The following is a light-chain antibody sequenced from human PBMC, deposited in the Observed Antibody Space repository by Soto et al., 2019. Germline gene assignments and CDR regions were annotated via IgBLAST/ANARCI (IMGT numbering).Light chain of an antibody. CDR3: GSWDSSLSAYV. Sequence: QSVLTQPPSVSAAPGQRVTISCSGSSSNIGGSSVSWYEQLPGTAPKLLIYEDDKRPSGIPDRFSVSQSGTSATLVITGFQTAAEADYYCGSWDSSLSAYVFGTGTKVPVL. CDR1: SSNIGGSS. V-gene: IGLV1-51*01. CDR2: EDD. J-gene: IGLJ1*01.